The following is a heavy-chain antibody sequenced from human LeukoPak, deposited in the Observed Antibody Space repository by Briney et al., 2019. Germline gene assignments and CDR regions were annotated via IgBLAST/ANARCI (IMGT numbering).Heavy chain of an antibody. CDR1: GGSISRYY. V-gene: IGHV4-59*01. CDR2: FDNSDRT. Sequence: SETLSLTCIVSGGSISRYYWSWIRQPPGKGLEWIGYFDNSDRTNYNPSLKNRVTISEDTSKNQFALELRSVTAADTAIYYCARGKYSSGWYLDFWGQGTLVTVSS. J-gene: IGHJ4*02. CDR3: ARGKYSSGWYLDF. D-gene: IGHD6-19*01.